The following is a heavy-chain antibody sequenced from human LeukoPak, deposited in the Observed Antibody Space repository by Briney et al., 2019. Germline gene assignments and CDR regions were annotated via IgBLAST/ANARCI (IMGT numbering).Heavy chain of an antibody. CDR1: GYTFSSND. V-gene: IGHV1-8*01. J-gene: IGHJ3*02. CDR2: MNPHSGNT. D-gene: IGHD2-2*01. CDR3: ARGGRRCSSTSCYGGGDAFDI. Sequence: GASVKVSCKASGYTFSSNDINWVRQATGQGLEWMGWMNPHSGNTGYAQKFQGRVTITRNSSISTAYMELSSLRSEDTAVYYCARGGRRCSSTSCYGGGDAFDIWGQGTMVTVSS.